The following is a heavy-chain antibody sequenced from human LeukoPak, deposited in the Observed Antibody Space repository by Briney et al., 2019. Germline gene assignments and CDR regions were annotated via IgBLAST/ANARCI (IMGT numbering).Heavy chain of an antibody. CDR2: ISSSGSKI. Sequence: GGSLRLSCAASGFTFSNYEMNWVRQAPGEGLEWVSYISSSGSKIYYADSVKGRFSISRANATNSLYLQMTSLRAEDTAVYYCARGPRDPTEFCSGGRCAPTYEVWGQGTLVTVSS. CDR1: GFTFSNYE. V-gene: IGHV3-48*03. J-gene: IGHJ4*02. D-gene: IGHD2-15*01. CDR3: ARGPRDPTEFCSGGRCAPTYEV.